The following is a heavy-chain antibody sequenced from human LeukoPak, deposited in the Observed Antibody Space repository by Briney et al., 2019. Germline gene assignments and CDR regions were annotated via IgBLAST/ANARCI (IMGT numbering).Heavy chain of an antibody. V-gene: IGHV3-15*01. CDR1: GFTFSNAW. CDR3: TTVQYYGSGSYYGEYYYYYYMDV. J-gene: IGHJ6*03. CDR2: IKSKTDGGTT. D-gene: IGHD3-10*01. Sequence: GGSLRLSCAASGFTFSNAWMSWVRQAPGKGLEWVGRIKSKTDGGTTDYAAPVKGRFTISRDDSKNTLYLQMNSLKTEDTAVYYCTTVQYYGSGSYYGEYYYYYYMDVWGKGTTVTVSS.